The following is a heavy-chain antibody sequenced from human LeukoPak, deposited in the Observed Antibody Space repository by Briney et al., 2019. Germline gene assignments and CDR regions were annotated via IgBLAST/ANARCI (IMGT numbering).Heavy chain of an antibody. D-gene: IGHD3-9*01. J-gene: IGHJ6*03. CDR1: GFTFSSYS. CDR3: ARLPYDILTGRDYYMDV. Sequence: GGSLRLSCAASGFTFSSYSMNWVRQAPGKGLEWVSSISSSSSYIYYADSAKGRFTISRDNAKNSLYLQMNSLRAEDTAVYYCARLPYDILTGRDYYMDVWGKGTTVTVSS. V-gene: IGHV3-21*01. CDR2: ISSSSSYI.